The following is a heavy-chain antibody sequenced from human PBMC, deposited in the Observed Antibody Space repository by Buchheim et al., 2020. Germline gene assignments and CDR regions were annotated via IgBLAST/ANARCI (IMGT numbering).Heavy chain of an antibody. D-gene: IGHD2-15*01. J-gene: IGHJ4*01. CDR1: GFTFSTYE. CDR2: ISSSSSTT. CDR3: ARGYCSGNSCLRLFDY. V-gene: IGHV3-48*03. Sequence: VQLVESGGGLIQPGGSLRLSCAASGFTFSTYEMHWVRQAPGKGLEWVSYISSSSSTTYYADSVKGRFTISRDNAKNSLYLQINSLRADDTALYYCARGYCSGNSCLRLFDYWGQGTL.